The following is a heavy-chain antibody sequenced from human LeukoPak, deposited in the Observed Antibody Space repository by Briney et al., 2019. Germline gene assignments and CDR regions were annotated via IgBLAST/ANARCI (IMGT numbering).Heavy chain of an antibody. J-gene: IGHJ6*02. CDR3: ARDPNSSSWYTHYYGMDV. CDR1: GFTFSSYA. CDR2: IWYDGSNK. Sequence: GGSLRLSCAASGFTFSSYAMHWVHQAPGKGLEWVAVIWYDGSNKYYADSVKGRFTISRDNSKNTLYLQMNSLRAEDTAVYYCARDPNSSSWYTHYYGMDVWGQGTTVTVSS. D-gene: IGHD6-13*01. V-gene: IGHV3-33*08.